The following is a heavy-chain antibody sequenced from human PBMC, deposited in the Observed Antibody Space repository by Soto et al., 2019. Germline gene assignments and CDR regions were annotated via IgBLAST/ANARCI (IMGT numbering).Heavy chain of an antibody. V-gene: IGHV4-59*08. D-gene: IGHD3-22*01. CDR3: ARWYYYDSNGYYYGFDY. CDR1: GCPLSSYY. Sequence: PSETPSLTCTFSGCPLSSYYLSWIPQPPGEGLEWIGYIYYSGSTNYNPSLKSRVTISGDTSKNQFSLKLSSVTVADTAVYYCARWYYYDSNGYYYGFDYWGQGTLVTVSS. CDR2: IYYSGST. J-gene: IGHJ4*02.